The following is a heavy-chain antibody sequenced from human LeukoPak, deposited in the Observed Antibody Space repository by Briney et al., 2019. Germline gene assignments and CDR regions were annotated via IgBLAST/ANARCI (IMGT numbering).Heavy chain of an antibody. J-gene: IGHJ4*02. D-gene: IGHD2-15*01. V-gene: IGHV3-23*01. Sequence: GGSLRLSCAASGFTFSSYAMSWVRQAPGKGLEWVSAISGSGGSTYYADSVKGRFTISRDNSKNTLYLQMNSLRAEDTAVYYCAKGPDIVVVVAAEPRDYWGQGTLVTVSS. CDR2: ISGSGGST. CDR1: GFTFSSYA. CDR3: AKGPDIVVVVAAEPRDY.